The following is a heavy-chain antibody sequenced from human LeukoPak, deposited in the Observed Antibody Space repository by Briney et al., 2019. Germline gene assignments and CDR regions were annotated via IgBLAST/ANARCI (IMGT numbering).Heavy chain of an antibody. V-gene: IGHV3-21*01. Sequence: GGSLRLSCAASGFTFSRYWMNWVRQAPGKGLEWVSSISSSSSYIYYADSVKGRFTISRDNAKNSLYLQVNSLRAEDTAVYYCARDKGEWELLLNYWGQGTLVTVSS. J-gene: IGHJ4*02. CDR2: ISSSSSYI. CDR1: GFTFSRYW. CDR3: ARDKGEWELLLNY. D-gene: IGHD1-26*01.